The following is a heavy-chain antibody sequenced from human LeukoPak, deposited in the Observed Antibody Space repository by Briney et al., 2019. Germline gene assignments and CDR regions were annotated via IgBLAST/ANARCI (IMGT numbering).Heavy chain of an antibody. D-gene: IGHD4-17*01. Sequence: SETLSLTCTVSGGSISSYYWSWIRQPPGKGLEWIGYIYYSGSTNYNPSLKSRVTISVDTSKNQFSLKLSSVTAADTAVYYCARDRRDYGDYGYGMDVWGQGTTVTASS. CDR3: ARDRRDYGDYGYGMDV. CDR1: GGSISSYY. CDR2: IYYSGST. J-gene: IGHJ6*02. V-gene: IGHV4-59*01.